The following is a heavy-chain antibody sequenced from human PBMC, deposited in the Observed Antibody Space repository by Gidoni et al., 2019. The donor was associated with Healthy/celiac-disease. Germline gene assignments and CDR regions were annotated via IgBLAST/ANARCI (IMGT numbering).Heavy chain of an antibody. Sequence: QVQLVQSGAEVKKPVSSVKVSCKASGGTFSRAAISWVRQDPGHVLEWMGGIIPIFGTANYAQKFQDRVTITADKSTSTAYMELSSLRSEDTAVYYCASGITMVRGVIIAPAFDYWGQGTLVTVSS. J-gene: IGHJ4*02. V-gene: IGHV1-69*06. D-gene: IGHD3-10*01. CDR1: GGTFSRAA. CDR2: IIPIFGTA. CDR3: ASGITMVRGVIIAPAFDY.